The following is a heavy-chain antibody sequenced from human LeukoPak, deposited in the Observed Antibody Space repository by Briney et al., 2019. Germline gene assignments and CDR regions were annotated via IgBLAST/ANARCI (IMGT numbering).Heavy chain of an antibody. CDR3: ARPAVGATTDDAFDI. CDR2: IYYSGST. V-gene: IGHV4-59*01. D-gene: IGHD1-26*01. Sequence: PSETLSLTCTVSGGSISSYYWSWIRQPPGKGLEWIGYIYYSGSTNYNPSLESRVTISVGTSKNQFSLKLSSVTAADTAVYYCARPAVGATTDDAFDIWGQGTMVTVSS. CDR1: GGSISSYY. J-gene: IGHJ3*02.